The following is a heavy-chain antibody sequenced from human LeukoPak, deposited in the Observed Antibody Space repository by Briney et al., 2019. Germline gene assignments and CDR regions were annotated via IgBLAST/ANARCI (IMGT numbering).Heavy chain of an antibody. CDR1: GFTFSSYA. J-gene: IGHJ4*02. D-gene: IGHD2-15*01. CDR3: AKRLFSGPKLYYFDY. Sequence: GGSLRLSCAASGFTFSSYAMSWVRQAPGKGLEWVSAISGSGGSTYYADSVKGRFTISRDNSKNTLYLQMNSLRAEDTAVYYCAKRLFSGPKLYYFDYWGQGTLVTVSS. CDR2: ISGSGGST. V-gene: IGHV3-23*01.